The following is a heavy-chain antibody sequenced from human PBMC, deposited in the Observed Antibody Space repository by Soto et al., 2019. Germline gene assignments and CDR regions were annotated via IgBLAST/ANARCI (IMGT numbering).Heavy chain of an antibody. J-gene: IGHJ6*02. CDR3: AREGSGYYRMDV. V-gene: IGHV1-69*06. Sequence: SVKVSCKASGGTFSSYAISWVRQAPGQGLEWMGGIIPIVGTANYAQKFQGRVTITADKSTSTAYMELSSLRSEDTAVYYCAREGSGYYRMDVWGQGTTVTVSS. CDR1: GGTFSSYA. CDR2: IIPIVGTA. D-gene: IGHD3-3*01.